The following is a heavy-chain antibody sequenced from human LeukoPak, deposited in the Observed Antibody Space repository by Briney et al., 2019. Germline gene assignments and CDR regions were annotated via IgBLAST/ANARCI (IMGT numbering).Heavy chain of an antibody. Sequence: SETLSLTCTVSGGSISSYYWSWIRQPPGKGLEWIGYIYHSGSTYYNPSLKSRVTISVDRSKNQFSLKLSSVTAADTAVYYCAREGDSSGYYYWYFDLWGRGTLVTVSS. CDR2: IYHSGST. V-gene: IGHV4-59*12. CDR3: AREGDSSGYYYWYFDL. J-gene: IGHJ2*01. D-gene: IGHD3-22*01. CDR1: GGSISSYY.